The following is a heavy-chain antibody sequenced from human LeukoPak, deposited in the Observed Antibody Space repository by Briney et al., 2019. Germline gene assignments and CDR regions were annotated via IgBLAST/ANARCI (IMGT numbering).Heavy chain of an antibody. CDR3: AKVPGAPYYFDY. V-gene: IGHV3-23*01. CDR2: ISGSGGSA. D-gene: IGHD1-26*01. J-gene: IGHJ4*02. Sequence: GGSLRLSCATSGFTFSSYAMSWVRQAPGKGLEWVSAISGSGGSAYYADSVKGRFTISRDNSKNTLYLQMNSLRAEDTAVYYCAKVPGAPYYFDYWGQGTLVTVSS. CDR1: GFTFSSYA.